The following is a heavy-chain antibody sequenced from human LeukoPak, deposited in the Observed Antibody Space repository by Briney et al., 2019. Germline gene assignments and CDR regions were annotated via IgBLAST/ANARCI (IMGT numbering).Heavy chain of an antibody. CDR3: ARETYGSGSVEFDP. CDR1: GGSISSSSYY. D-gene: IGHD3-10*01. CDR2: IYYSGST. Sequence: SETLSLTCTVSGGSISSSSYYWGWIRQPPGKGLEWIGSIYYSGSTYYNPSLKSRVTISVDTSKNQFSLKLSSVTPEDTAVYYCARETYGSGSVEFDPWGQGTLVTVSS. J-gene: IGHJ5*02. V-gene: IGHV4-39*01.